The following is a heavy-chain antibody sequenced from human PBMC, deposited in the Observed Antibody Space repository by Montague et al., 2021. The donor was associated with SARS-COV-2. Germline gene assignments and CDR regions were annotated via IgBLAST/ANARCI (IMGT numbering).Heavy chain of an antibody. CDR2: ISYDGSNK. V-gene: IGHV3-30-3*01. D-gene: IGHD2/OR15-2a*01. CDR3: ARTLLDYYGMDV. CDR1: GFTFSSYA. J-gene: IGHJ6*02. Sequence: SLRLSCAASGFTFSSYAMHWVRQAPGKGLEWEAVISYDGSNKYYADSVKGRFTISRDNSKNTLYLQMNSLRAEDTAVYYCARTLLDYYGMDVWGQGTTVTVSS.